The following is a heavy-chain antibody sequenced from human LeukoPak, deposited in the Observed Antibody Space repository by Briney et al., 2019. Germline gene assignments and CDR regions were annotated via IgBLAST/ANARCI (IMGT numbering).Heavy chain of an antibody. D-gene: IGHD6-19*01. CDR1: GGSISSSSYY. CDR3: ARVVLWSLNSSGWYYFDY. V-gene: IGHV4-39*01. J-gene: IGHJ4*02. Sequence: SETLPLTCTVSGGSISSSSYYWGWIRQPPGKGLEWIGSIYYSGSTYYNPSLKSRVTISVDTSKNQFSLKLTSVTAADTAVYYCARVVLWSLNSSGWYYFDYWGQGTLVTVSS. CDR2: IYYSGST.